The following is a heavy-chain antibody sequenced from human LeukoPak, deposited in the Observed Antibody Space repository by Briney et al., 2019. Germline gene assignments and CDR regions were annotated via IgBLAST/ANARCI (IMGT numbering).Heavy chain of an antibody. D-gene: IGHD6-13*01. CDR1: GGSISSSSNY. CDR3: ARDGGIAAAGQGVAVAGTPVRDYYGMDV. J-gene: IGHJ6*02. CDR2: IYYSGST. V-gene: IGHV4-39*07. Sequence: PSETLSLTCTVSGGSISSSSNYWGWIRQPPGEGLEWIGSIYYSGSTNYNPSLKSRVTISVDTSKNQFSLKLSSVTAADTAVYYCARDGGIAAAGQGVAVAGTPVRDYYGMDVWGQGTTVTVSS.